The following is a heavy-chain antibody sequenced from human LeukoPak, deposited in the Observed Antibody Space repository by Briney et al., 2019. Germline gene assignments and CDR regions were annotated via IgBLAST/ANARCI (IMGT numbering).Heavy chain of an antibody. Sequence: GGSLRLSCAASGLTVSSSYMSWVRQAPGKGLEWVSIIYNDGSTYYADSMKGRFTISRDNSKNTLYLQVNSLRAEDTAMYYCARNILFAFDIWGQGTMVTVSP. V-gene: IGHV3-53*01. CDR1: GLTVSSSY. J-gene: IGHJ3*02. CDR2: IYNDGST. D-gene: IGHD2/OR15-2a*01. CDR3: ARNILFAFDI.